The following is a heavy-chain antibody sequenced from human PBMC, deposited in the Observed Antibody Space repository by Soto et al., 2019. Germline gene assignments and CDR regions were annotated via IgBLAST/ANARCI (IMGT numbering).Heavy chain of an antibody. Sequence: QVPLPESGPGLVKPSQTLSLICTVSGDSMSTGGYYWTWIRQHPGKGLEWIGHIYPTGTTYYSPSLKRQVTMSIDKSSHRFSLNLSSVTAADTAVYYCSIGRGSTPLRDWGPGALVTVSS. J-gene: IGHJ4*02. CDR1: GDSMSTGGYY. CDR2: IYPTGTT. V-gene: IGHV4-31*02. D-gene: IGHD6-13*01. CDR3: SIGRGSTPLRD.